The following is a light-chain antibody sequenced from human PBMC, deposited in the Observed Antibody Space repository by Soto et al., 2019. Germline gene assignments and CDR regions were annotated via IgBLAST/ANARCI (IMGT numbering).Light chain of an antibody. CDR2: DVS. V-gene: IGLV2-14*01. CDR1: SSDVGGYNY. J-gene: IGLJ2*01. CDR3: SSYTSSSTYVV. Sequence: QSALTQPASVSGSPGQSITISCTGTSSDVGGYNYVSWYQQHPGKAPKLMIYDVSNRPSGFSNRFSGSKSGNTASLTISGIQAEGEADYYCSSYTSSSTYVVFGGGTKLTVL.